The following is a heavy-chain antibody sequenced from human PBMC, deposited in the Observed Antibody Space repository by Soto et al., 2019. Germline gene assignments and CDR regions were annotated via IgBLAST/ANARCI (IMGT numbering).Heavy chain of an antibody. D-gene: IGHD2-15*01. J-gene: IGHJ3*02. CDR3: AARHPSYCSGGSCYPPTPIDI. V-gene: IGHV4-39*02. Sequence: PSETLSLTCTVSGGSISSSSHYWVWIRQPPGKGLEWIGSVYYSGGTYYNPSLESRLTISVDTSKNNFSLKLNSVTAADTAVYYCAARHPSYCSGGSCYPPTPIDIWGPAPIVTVS. CDR2: VYYSGGT. CDR1: GGSISSSSHY.